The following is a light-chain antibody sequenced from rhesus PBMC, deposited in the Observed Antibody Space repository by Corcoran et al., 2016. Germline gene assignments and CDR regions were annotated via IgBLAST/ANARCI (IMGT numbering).Light chain of an antibody. Sequence: DIQMTQSPSSLSASVGDKVTITCRASQGISSRLAWYQQKPGKAPKLLIYTASSLQSGVPSRFSGSGSGTDYTLTISSLQPEDFATYYCQQGYNTPCSFGQGTKVEIK. V-gene: IGKV1-18*01. CDR2: TAS. CDR1: QGISSR. CDR3: QQGYNTPCS. J-gene: IGKJ2*01.